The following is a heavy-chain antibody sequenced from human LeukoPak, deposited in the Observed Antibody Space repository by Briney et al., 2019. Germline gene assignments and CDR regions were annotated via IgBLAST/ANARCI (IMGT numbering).Heavy chain of an antibody. J-gene: IGHJ4*02. CDR1: GFTFSSYA. D-gene: IGHD2-21*01. CDR2: ISYDGSNK. V-gene: IGHV3-30*04. CDR3: ARDEAVVASLDY. Sequence: GRSLRLSCAASGFTFSSYAMHWVRQAPGKGLERVAVISYDGSNKYYADSVKGRFTISRDNSKNTLYLQMNSLRAEDTAVYYCARDEAVVASLDYWGQGTLVTVSS.